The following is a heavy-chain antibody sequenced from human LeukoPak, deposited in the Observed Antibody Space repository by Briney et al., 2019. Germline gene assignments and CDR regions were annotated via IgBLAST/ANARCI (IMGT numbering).Heavy chain of an antibody. Sequence: SETLSLTCTVSGGSISSYYWSWIRQHPGKGLEWIGYIYYSGSTYYNPSLKSRVTISVDTSKNQFSLKLSSVTAADTAVYYCARVSGYDADAFDIWGQGTMVTVSS. V-gene: IGHV4-59*06. D-gene: IGHD3-22*01. J-gene: IGHJ3*02. CDR2: IYYSGST. CDR3: ARVSGYDADAFDI. CDR1: GGSISSYY.